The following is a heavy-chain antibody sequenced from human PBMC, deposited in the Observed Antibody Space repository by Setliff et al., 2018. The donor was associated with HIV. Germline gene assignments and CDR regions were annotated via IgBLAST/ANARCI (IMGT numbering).Heavy chain of an antibody. CDR1: GGSIRSHY. J-gene: IGHJ6*02. Sequence: SETLSLTCTVSGGSIRSHYWNWIRQSPGKGLEWIAYFYYSGSPNYNPSLKSRVTMSVDTSKNQISLTLTSVTAADAAVYYCARGQWPAPRPDFSDGYCNYGMDVWGQGTTVTVSS. CDR2: FYYSGSP. CDR3: ARGQWPAPRPDFSDGYCNYGMDV. D-gene: IGHD2-2*01. V-gene: IGHV4-59*11.